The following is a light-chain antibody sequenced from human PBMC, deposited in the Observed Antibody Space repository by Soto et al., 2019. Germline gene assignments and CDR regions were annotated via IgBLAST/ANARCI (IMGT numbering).Light chain of an antibody. CDR1: QSVSSSY. V-gene: IGKV3-20*01. CDR3: HQYRSSPPIT. Sequence: EIVLTQSPGTLPLSPGERATLSCRASQSVSSSYLAWYQQKPGQAPRLLIYGASSRATGIPARFSGSGSGTDFTHTISRLEPEDFAVYYGHQYRSSPPITLGPGTKVD. J-gene: IGKJ3*01. CDR2: GAS.